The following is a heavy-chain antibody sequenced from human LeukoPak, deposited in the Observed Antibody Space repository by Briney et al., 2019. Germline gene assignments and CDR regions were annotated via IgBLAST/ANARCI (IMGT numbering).Heavy chain of an antibody. CDR1: GGFISSYY. CDR3: ARMFSGTYGGIDY. CDR2: IYSSGNT. J-gene: IGHJ4*02. V-gene: IGHV4-4*07. D-gene: IGHD1-26*01. Sequence: SSETLSLTCTVSGGFISSYYWTWVRQPAGKGLEWIGCIYSSGNTNYNPSLKSRVTMSVDTSKNQFSLKLTSVTAADSAMYYCARMFSGTYGGIDYWGQGTLVTVSS.